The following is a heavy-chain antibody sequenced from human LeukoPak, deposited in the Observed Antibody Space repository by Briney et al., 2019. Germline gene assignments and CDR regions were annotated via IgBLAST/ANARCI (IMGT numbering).Heavy chain of an antibody. CDR2: IYSGGST. D-gene: IGHD3-22*01. CDR1: GFTVSSNY. V-gene: IGHV3-53*01. CDR3: ARDYYDSSVGGDY. Sequence: GGSLRLSCAASGFTVSSNYMSWVRQAPGKGLEWVSVIYSGGSTYYADSVKGRFTISRDNSKNTLYLQMNSLRAEDTAVYYCARDYYDSSVGGDYGGQGTLVTVSS. J-gene: IGHJ4*02.